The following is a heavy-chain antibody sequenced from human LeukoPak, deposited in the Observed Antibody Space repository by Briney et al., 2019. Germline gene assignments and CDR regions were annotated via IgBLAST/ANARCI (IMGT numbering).Heavy chain of an antibody. J-gene: IGHJ5*02. CDR3: ERDGSWGVVVPAATWFDP. D-gene: IGHD2-2*01. Sequence: ASVKVSCKASGYTFTSYGISWVRQAPGQGLEWMGWISAYNGNTNYAQKLQGRVTMTTDTSTSTAYMELRSLRSDDTAVYYCERDGSWGVVVPAATWFDPWGQGTLVTVSS. V-gene: IGHV1-18*01. CDR1: GYTFTSYG. CDR2: ISAYNGNT.